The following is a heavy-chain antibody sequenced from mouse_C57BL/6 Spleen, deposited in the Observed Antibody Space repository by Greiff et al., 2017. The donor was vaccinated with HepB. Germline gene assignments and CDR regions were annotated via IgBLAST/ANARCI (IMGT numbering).Heavy chain of an antibody. CDR1: GYTFTSYW. D-gene: IGHD1-1*01. J-gene: IGHJ2*01. Sequence: QVQLQQPGAELVMPGASVKLSCKASGYTFTSYWMHWVKQRPGQGLEWIGEIDPSDSYTNYNQKFKGKSTLTVDKSSSTAYMQLSSLTSEDSAVYYCARGGGKYYGSSYGYWGQGTTLTVSS. CDR3: ARGGGKYYGSSYGY. CDR2: IDPSDSYT. V-gene: IGHV1-69*01.